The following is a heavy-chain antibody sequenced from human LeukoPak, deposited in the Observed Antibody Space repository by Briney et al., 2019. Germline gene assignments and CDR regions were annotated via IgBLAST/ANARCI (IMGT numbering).Heavy chain of an antibody. J-gene: IGHJ4*02. CDR2: IYYSGST. V-gene: IGHV4-59*08. D-gene: IGHD5-12*01. CDR1: GGSISSYY. Sequence: PSETLSLTCTVSGGSISSYYWSWIRQPPGKGLEWIGYIYYSGSTNYNPSLKSRVTISVDTSKNQFSLKLSSVTAADTAVYYCARITGEDSGYDFGSDWGQGTLVTVSS. CDR3: ARITGEDSGYDFGSD.